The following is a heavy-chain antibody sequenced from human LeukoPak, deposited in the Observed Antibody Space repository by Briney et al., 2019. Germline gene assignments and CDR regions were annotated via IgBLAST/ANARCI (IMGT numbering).Heavy chain of an antibody. Sequence: ETLSLTCTVSGGSISSYYWSWIRQPAGKGLEWIGRIYTSGSTNYNPSLKSRVTMSVDTSKNQFSLKLSSVTAADTAVYYCARDGRIAAAGVDRSAARISAFDIWGQGTMVTVSS. CDR1: GGSISSYY. CDR3: ARDGRIAAAGVDRSAARISAFDI. V-gene: IGHV4-4*07. D-gene: IGHD6-13*01. J-gene: IGHJ3*02. CDR2: IYTSGST.